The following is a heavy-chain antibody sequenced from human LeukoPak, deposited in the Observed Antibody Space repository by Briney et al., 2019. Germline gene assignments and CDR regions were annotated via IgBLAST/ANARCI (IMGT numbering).Heavy chain of an antibody. CDR2: VSRFGGTT. CDR3: GEHVGSRWSNNRFDP. Sequence: GGSLRLSCAASGFTFDSYAMSWVRQAPGKGLEWVSAVSRFGGTTYYADSAKGRFTISRDNSNNTVYLQMNSLRVGDAALYYCGEHVGSRWSNNRFDPWGQGTLVTVS. J-gene: IGHJ5*02. D-gene: IGHD6-13*01. CDR1: GFTFDSYA. V-gene: IGHV3-23*01.